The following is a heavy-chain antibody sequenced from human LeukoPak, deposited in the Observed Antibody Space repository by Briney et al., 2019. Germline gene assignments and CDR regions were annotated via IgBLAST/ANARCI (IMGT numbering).Heavy chain of an antibody. J-gene: IGHJ4*02. D-gene: IGHD3-10*01. CDR2: ISGSGGST. CDR3: AKALWFGEFPFDY. Sequence: PGGSLRLSCAASGFTFSSYGMSWVRQAPGKGLEWVSAISGSGGSTYYADSVKGRFTISRDNSKNTLYLQMNSLRAEDTAVYYYAKALWFGEFPFDYWGQGTLVTVSS. CDR1: GFTFSSYG. V-gene: IGHV3-23*01.